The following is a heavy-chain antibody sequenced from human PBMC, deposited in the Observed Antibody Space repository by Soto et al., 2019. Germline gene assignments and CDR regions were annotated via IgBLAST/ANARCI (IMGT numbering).Heavy chain of an antibody. V-gene: IGHV3-21*01. D-gene: IGHD3-10*01. CDR2: ISSTSSVI. J-gene: IGHJ3*01. Sequence: GWSLRLSCASSVFTFSAYSINWVRQAPGKGLDWVSSISSTSSVIFYAESVRGRFTISRDNAKNSLYLQMNGLRAEDTAVYYCVRGGSGATSADLFDAWGQGTLVTVSS. CDR1: VFTFSAYS. CDR3: VRGGSGATSADLFDA.